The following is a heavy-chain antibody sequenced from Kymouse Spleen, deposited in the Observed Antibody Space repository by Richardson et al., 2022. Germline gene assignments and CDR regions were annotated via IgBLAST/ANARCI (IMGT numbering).Heavy chain of an antibody. V-gene: IGHV3-15*01. Sequence: EVQLVESGGGLVKPGGSLRLSCAASGFTFSNAWMSWVRQAPGKGLEWVGRIKSKTDGGTTDYAAPVKGRFTISRDDSKNTLYLQMNSLKTEDTAVYYCTTAPGTTRDYYYYGMDVWGQGTTVTVSS. J-gene: IGHJ6*02. CDR3: TTAPGTTRDYYYYGMDV. CDR1: GFTFSNAW. CDR2: IKSKTDGGTT. D-gene: IGHD1-7*01.